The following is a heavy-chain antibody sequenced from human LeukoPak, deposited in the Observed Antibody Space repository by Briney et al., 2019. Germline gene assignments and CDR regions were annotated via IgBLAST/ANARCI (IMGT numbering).Heavy chain of an antibody. D-gene: IGHD2-15*01. CDR3: TGKDDYGDY. CDR1: GFTFSDSA. V-gene: IGHV3-73*01. CDR2: IRTKRNNYAT. Sequence: GGSLRLSCAASGFTFSDSAMHWVRQASGKGLEWVGRIRTKRNNYATAYAASVRGRFTISRDDSKNTAFLQMSSLKTEDTAVYYCTGKDDYGDYWGQGIVVTVSS. J-gene: IGHJ4*02.